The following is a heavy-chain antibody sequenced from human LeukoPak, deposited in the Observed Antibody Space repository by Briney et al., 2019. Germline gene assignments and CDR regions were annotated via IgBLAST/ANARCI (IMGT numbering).Heavy chain of an antibody. CDR3: ARTVVEARAASDVFDI. Sequence: QTGGSLRLSCAASGFTFGTSWMSWVRQAPGKGLEWLTNIYVDGIEKYYVDSVKGRFTISRDNAKNSLYLQMDSLRVEDTAVYYCARTVVEARAASDVFDIWGQGTMVTVSS. J-gene: IGHJ3*02. CDR1: GFTFGTSW. D-gene: IGHD2-21*01. V-gene: IGHV3-7*01. CDR2: IYVDGIEK.